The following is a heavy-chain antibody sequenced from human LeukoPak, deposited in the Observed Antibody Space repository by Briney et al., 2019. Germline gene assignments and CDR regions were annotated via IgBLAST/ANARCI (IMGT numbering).Heavy chain of an antibody. J-gene: IGHJ6*04. Sequence: SETLSLTCTVSGGSVRGYYWTWIRQAPGKGVEFVAYTYYSGSTNYNPSLKSRVSTSLDTSTNQFSLRLTSVTATDTATYYCARLVQKASGLYDYYYFMDVWGSGTPVTVPS. CDR3: ARLVQKASGLYDYYYFMDV. CDR1: GGSVRGYY. CDR2: TYYSGST. D-gene: IGHD5/OR15-5a*01. V-gene: IGHV4-59*08.